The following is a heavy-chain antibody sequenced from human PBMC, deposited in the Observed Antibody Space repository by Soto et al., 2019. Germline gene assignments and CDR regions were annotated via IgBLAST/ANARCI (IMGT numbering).Heavy chain of an antibody. CDR2: INHGGST. J-gene: IGHJ4*02. D-gene: IGHD3-10*01. CDR3: ARGAPGY. CDR1: GGSFSGYP. V-gene: IGHV4-34*01. Sequence: QVQLQQWGAGLLKPSETLSLTCAVYGGSFSGYPWTWIRQPPGKGLEWIGDINHGGSTNYNPSLMRRVTISVDTAKNHFSLKLTSVTAADTAVYYCARGAPGYWGQGTLVAVSS.